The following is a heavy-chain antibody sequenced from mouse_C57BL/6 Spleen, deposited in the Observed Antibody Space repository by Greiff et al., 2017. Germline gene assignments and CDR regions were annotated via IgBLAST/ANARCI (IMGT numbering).Heavy chain of an antibody. CDR2: IDPSDSET. Sequence: QVQLQQPGAELVRPGSSVKLSCKASGYTFTSYWMHWVKQRPIQGLEWIGNIDPSDSETHYNQKFKYKATLTVDKSASTAYMQLSSLTSEDSAVYYCASNYGSSFAYWGQGTLVTVSA. V-gene: IGHV1-52*01. CDR1: GYTFTSYW. CDR3: ASNYGSSFAY. J-gene: IGHJ3*01. D-gene: IGHD1-1*01.